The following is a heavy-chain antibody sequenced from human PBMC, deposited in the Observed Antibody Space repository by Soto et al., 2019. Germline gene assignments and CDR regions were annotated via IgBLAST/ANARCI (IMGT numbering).Heavy chain of an antibody. CDR3: ARGGGREATYPYSYYYYGMDV. D-gene: IGHD2-15*01. CDR1: GYTFTSYD. Sequence: QVQLVQSGAEVKKPGASVKVSCKASGYTFTSYDINWVRQATGQGLEWMGWMNPNCGNTGYAQKFQGRVTMTRNTYISTAYMELSSLRSEDTAVYYCARGGGREATYPYSYYYYGMDVWGQGTTVTVSS. V-gene: IGHV1-8*01. J-gene: IGHJ6*02. CDR2: MNPNCGNT.